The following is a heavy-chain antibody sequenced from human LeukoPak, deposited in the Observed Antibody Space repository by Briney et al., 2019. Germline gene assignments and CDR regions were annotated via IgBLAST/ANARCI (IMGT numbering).Heavy chain of an antibody. CDR1: GFIFSNYW. Sequence: GGSLRLSCVASGFIFSNYWMYWVRQAPGKGLVWVSRIKSDGSSTIYADSVKGRFTISRDTAKNRLYLQLNSLRAEDTAVYYCARGWSGGSLDSWGQGTLVTVSS. J-gene: IGHJ4*02. V-gene: IGHV3-74*01. CDR2: IKSDGSST. D-gene: IGHD2-8*01. CDR3: ARGWSGGSLDS.